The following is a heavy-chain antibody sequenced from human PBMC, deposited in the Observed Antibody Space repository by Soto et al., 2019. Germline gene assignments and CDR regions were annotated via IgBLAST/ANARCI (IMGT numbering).Heavy chain of an antibody. D-gene: IGHD3-10*01. CDR3: ARYYGSGSLSGY. CDR1: GFTFSSYW. CDR2: IKQDGSEK. Sequence: EVQLVESGGGLVQPGGSLRLSCAASGFTFSSYWLSWVRQAPGKGLEWVANIKQDGSEKYHVNFVKGRFTISRDNAKNSLYLQMNSLRVEDTAVYYCARYYGSGSLSGYWGQGTLVTVSS. V-gene: IGHV3-7*01. J-gene: IGHJ4*02.